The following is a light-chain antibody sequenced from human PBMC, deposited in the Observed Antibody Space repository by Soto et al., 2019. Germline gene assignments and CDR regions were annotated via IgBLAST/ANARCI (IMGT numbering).Light chain of an antibody. Sequence: QSVLTQPPSASGTPGQRVTISCSGSNSNIGSNTANWYQQLPGTAPKLLIYYDNLRPSGVPDRISGSKSGTSASLAISGLXSDDEADYYCAAWADSLNGRVFGTGTKVTVL. V-gene: IGLV1-44*01. CDR3: AAWADSLNGRV. CDR2: YDN. J-gene: IGLJ1*01. CDR1: NSNIGSNT.